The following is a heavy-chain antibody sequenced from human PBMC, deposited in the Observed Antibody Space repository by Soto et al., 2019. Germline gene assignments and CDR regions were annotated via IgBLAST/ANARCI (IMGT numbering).Heavy chain of an antibody. CDR3: ARHRDYCDSHMHV. CDR1: VCSISTYY. J-gene: IGHJ6*03. D-gene: IGHD4-17*01. V-gene: IGHV4-59*01. Sequence: PSENLSLTCTVSVCSISTYYWSWIRQPPGKGLEWIGYIYYSGSTNYNPSLKSRVTISVDTSKNQFSLKLSSVTAADTAVYYCARHRDYCDSHMHVWGKGTTVTVSS. CDR2: IYYSGST.